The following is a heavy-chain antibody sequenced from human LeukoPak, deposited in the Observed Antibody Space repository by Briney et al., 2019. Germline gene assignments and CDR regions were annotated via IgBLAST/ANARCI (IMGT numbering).Heavy chain of an antibody. D-gene: IGHD3-22*01. V-gene: IGHV1-18*01. CDR1: SYTLTNYG. CDR2: ISTYNGNT. CDR3: AADDSSGSNY. J-gene: IGHJ4*02. Sequence: ASVKVSCKASSYTLTNYGINWVRQAPGQGLEWMGWISTYNGNTNYAQKFQERVTITRDMSTSTAYMGLSSLRSEDTAVYYCAADDSSGSNYWGQGTLVTVSS.